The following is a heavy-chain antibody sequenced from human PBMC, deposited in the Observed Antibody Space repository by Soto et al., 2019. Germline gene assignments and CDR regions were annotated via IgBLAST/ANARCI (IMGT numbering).Heavy chain of an antibody. Sequence: QVQLVQSGAEVKTPGSSVKVSCKPSGGTLSDYAISWVRQAPGQGLAWMGGIMPTVDSANYAQNFQGRLTISADESKSPANLRLSRVRSDVTAVYYCAVAAVREIMAQESSGMAVWGQGTTIIVSS. CDR3: AVAAVREIMAQESSGMAV. V-gene: IGHV1-69*01. J-gene: IGHJ6*02. CDR1: GGTLSDYA. CDR2: IMPTVDSA. D-gene: IGHD3-10*01.